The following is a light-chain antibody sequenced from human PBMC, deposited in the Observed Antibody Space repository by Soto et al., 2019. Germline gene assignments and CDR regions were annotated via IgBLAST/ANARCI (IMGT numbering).Light chain of an antibody. CDR3: CAFTSAGTWV. CDR1: SSDVGSHPL. J-gene: IGLJ3*02. Sequence: QSALTQPASVSGSPGQSITISCAGTSSDVGSHPLVSWYQQHPGKAPKLMISDDTKRPSGVSSRFSGSKSGNMASLTISGLQAEDEGDYYCCAFTSAGTWVFGGGTKLTVL. V-gene: IGLV2-23*01. CDR2: DDT.